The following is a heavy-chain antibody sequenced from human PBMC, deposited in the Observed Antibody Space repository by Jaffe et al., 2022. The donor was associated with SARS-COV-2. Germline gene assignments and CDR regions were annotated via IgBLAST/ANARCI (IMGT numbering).Heavy chain of an antibody. CDR1: GGTFSSYA. V-gene: IGHV1-69*01. CDR2: IIPIFGTA. CDR3: ARDNKGENSAMVRGPKHYYYYYMDV. Sequence: QVQLVQSGAEVKKPGSSVKVSCKASGGTFSSYAISWVRQAPGQGLEWMGGIIPIFGTANYAQKFQGRVTITADESTSTAYMELSSLRSEDTAVYYCARDNKGENSAMVRGPKHYYYYYMDVWGKGTTVTVSS. J-gene: IGHJ6*03. D-gene: IGHD3-10*01.